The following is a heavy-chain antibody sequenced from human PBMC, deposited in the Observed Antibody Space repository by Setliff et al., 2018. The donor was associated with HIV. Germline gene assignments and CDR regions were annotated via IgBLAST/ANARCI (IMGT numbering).Heavy chain of an antibody. D-gene: IGHD7-27*01. Sequence: ASVKVSCKASGYTFTSYGFNWVRQAPGQGLEWMGWISAYNGNTNYAQRLQGRVTTTTDTSTSTAYMELRSLRSDDTAVYYCASQGWGTAFDIWGQGTMVTVSS. J-gene: IGHJ3*02. CDR3: ASQGWGTAFDI. V-gene: IGHV1-18*01. CDR1: GYTFTSYG. CDR2: ISAYNGNT.